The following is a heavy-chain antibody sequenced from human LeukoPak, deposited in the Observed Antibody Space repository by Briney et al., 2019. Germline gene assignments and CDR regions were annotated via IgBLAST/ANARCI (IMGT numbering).Heavy chain of an antibody. CDR3: ARDYYYGSGSYPGD. Sequence: GGSLRLSCAASGFTFSSYSMNWVRQAPGKGLEWVSYISSSSSIIYYADSVKGRFTISRDNAKNSLYLQMNSLRAEDTAVYYCARDYYYGSGSYPGDWGQGTLVTVSS. CDR1: GFTFSSYS. CDR2: ISSSSSII. D-gene: IGHD3-10*01. V-gene: IGHV3-48*01. J-gene: IGHJ4*02.